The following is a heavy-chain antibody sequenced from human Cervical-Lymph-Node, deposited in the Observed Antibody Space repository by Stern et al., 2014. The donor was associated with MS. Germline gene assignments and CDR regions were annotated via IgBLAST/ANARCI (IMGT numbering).Heavy chain of an antibody. D-gene: IGHD2-2*01. CDR2: IIPALNVA. J-gene: IGHJ4*02. CDR1: AGSLSTYT. Sequence: QVQLVQSGAELKKPGSSVKVSCKASAGSLSTYTITWVRQAPGQGLEWMGRIIPALNVANYAQKFQGRLTITADKSTSTAYMEMSSLRSDDTAVYYCAGPAPLDWGQGTLVTVSS. CDR3: AGPAPLD. V-gene: IGHV1-69*09.